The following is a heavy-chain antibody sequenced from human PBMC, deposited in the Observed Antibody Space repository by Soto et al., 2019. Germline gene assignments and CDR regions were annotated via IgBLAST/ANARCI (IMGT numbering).Heavy chain of an antibody. V-gene: IGHV4-34*01. Sequence: SETLSLTCAVYGGSFSGYYWSWIRQPPGKGLEWIGEINHSGSTNYNPSLKSRVTISVDTSKNQFSLKLSSVTAADSAVYYCARGPGIAAFYFDYWGQGTLVTVSS. CDR3: ARGPGIAAFYFDY. CDR1: GGSFSGYY. J-gene: IGHJ4*02. D-gene: IGHD6-13*01. CDR2: INHSGST.